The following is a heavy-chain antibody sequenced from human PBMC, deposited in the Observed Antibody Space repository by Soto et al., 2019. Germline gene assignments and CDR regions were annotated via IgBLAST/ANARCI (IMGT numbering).Heavy chain of an antibody. J-gene: IGHJ4*02. Sequence: SETLSLTCTVSGGSISSYYWSWIRQPPGKGLEWIGYIYYSGSTNYNPSLKSRVTISVDTSKNQFSLKLSSVTAADTAVYYCARAYGDYWGPSFDYWGQGTLVTVSS. D-gene: IGHD4-17*01. CDR3: ARAYGDYWGPSFDY. CDR2: IYYSGST. V-gene: IGHV4-59*01. CDR1: GGSISSYY.